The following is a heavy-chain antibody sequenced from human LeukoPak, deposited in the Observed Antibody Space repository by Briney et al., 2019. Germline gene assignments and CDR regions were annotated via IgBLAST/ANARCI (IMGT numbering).Heavy chain of an antibody. CDR1: GFTFNSYW. J-gene: IGHJ3*02. V-gene: IGHV3-74*01. CDR3: ARDRLTNDAFDI. Sequence: GGSLRLSCAASGFTFNSYWMHWVRQAPGKGLVWVSRINSDGSGTSDADFVKGRFTISRDNSKNTLYLQMNSLRAEDTAMYYCARDRLTNDAFDIWVQGTMVTVSS. D-gene: IGHD2-8*01. CDR2: INSDGSGT.